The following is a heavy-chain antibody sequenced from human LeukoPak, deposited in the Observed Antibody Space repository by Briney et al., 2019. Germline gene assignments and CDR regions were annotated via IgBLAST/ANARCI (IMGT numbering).Heavy chain of an antibody. CDR3: ARISSGYPDY. CDR2: ISAYNGNT. J-gene: IGHJ4*02. Sequence: ASVKVSCKASGYTFSGYYIYWVRQAPGQGLEWMGWISAYNGNTNYAQKLQGRVTMTTDTSTSTAYMELRSLRSDDTAVYYCARISSGYPDYWGQGTLVTVSS. V-gene: IGHV1-18*04. D-gene: IGHD3-22*01. CDR1: GYTFSGYY.